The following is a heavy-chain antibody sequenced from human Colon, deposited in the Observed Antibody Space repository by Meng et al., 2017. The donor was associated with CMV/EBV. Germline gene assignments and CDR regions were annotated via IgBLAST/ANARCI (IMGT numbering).Heavy chain of an antibody. CDR2: GIPILGTA. D-gene: IGHD4-17*01. Sequence: SGGNISRFAINWVRQAPGEGLEWLGGGIPILGTANYARKFLSRVTITADDSTNTAYMEMSSLTSEDTAVYFCARGFGLTTVTSYFDYWGQGTLVTVSS. V-gene: IGHV1-69*01. CDR3: ARGFGLTTVTSYFDY. J-gene: IGHJ4*02. CDR1: GGNISRFA.